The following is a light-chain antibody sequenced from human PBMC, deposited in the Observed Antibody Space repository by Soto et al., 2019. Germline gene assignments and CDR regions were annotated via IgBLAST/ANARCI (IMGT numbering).Light chain of an antibody. Sequence: EIVLTQSPATLSVSPGGRATLSCRASQSVKSYLAWYQQRPGQPPRLLIYGTSTRATGIPARFSGSGSGTEFSLTISSLQSEDFAVYYCHQYNTWPPRYTFGQGTKLEIK. CDR2: GTS. J-gene: IGKJ2*01. CDR3: HQYNTWPPRYT. V-gene: IGKV3-15*01. CDR1: QSVKSY.